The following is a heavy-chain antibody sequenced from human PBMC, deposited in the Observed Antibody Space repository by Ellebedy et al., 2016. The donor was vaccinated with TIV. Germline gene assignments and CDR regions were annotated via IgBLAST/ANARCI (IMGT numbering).Heavy chain of an antibody. CDR2: IRAYNGNT. V-gene: IGHV1-18*01. CDR3: ARGDSSGYYQFDY. Sequence: AASVKVSCKASGYTFTSYGISWVRHASGQGLEWMGWIRAYNGNTNYAQKLQGRVTMTTDTSTSTAYMELRSLRSDDTAVYYCARGDSSGYYQFDYWGQGTLVTVSS. J-gene: IGHJ4*02. CDR1: GYTFTSYG. D-gene: IGHD3-22*01.